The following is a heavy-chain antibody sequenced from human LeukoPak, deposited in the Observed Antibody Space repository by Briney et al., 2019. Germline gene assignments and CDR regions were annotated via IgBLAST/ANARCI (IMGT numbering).Heavy chain of an antibody. D-gene: IGHD3-9*01. CDR1: GLTFSSYS. CDR3: TKERRRDDILTGSFSD. V-gene: IGHV3-48*01. J-gene: IGHJ4*02. CDR2: ISSSSSTI. Sequence: PGGSLRLSCAASGLTFSSYSMNWVRQAPGKGLERVSYISSSSSTIYYADSVKGRFTISRDNSKNTLYLQMNSLRAEDTAVYYCTKERRRDDILTGSFSDWGQGILVTVSS.